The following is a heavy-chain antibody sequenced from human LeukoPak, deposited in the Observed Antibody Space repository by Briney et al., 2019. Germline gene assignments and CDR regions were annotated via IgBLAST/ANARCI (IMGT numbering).Heavy chain of an antibody. J-gene: IGHJ6*02. Sequence: GASVKVSCKASGGTFSSYAISWVRQAPGQGLEWMGGIIPIFGTANYAQKFQGRVTITADESTSTAYMELSSLRSEDTAVYYCAFRSTHYYYYYGMDVWGQGTTVTVSS. CDR1: GGTFSSYA. V-gene: IGHV1-69*13. CDR2: IIPIFGTA. D-gene: IGHD1-26*01. CDR3: AFRSTHYYYYYGMDV.